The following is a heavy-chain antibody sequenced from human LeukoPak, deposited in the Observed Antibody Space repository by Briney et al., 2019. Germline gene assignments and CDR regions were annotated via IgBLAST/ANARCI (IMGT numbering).Heavy chain of an antibody. V-gene: IGHV4-31*03. CDR2: IYYSGST. J-gene: IGHJ4*02. Sequence: PSETLSLTCTVSGGSISSGGYYWSWIRQHPGKGLEWIGYIYYSGSTYYNPSLKSRVTISVDTSKNQFSLKLSSVTAADTAVYYCARRPDSSRWDYFDYWGQGTLVTVSS. D-gene: IGHD6-13*01. CDR3: ARRPDSSRWDYFDY. CDR1: GGSISSGGYY.